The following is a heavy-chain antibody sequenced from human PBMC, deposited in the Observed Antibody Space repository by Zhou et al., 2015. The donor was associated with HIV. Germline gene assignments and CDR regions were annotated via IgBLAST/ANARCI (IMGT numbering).Heavy chain of an antibody. D-gene: IGHD3-22*01. V-gene: IGHV1-8*01. J-gene: IGHJ3*02. Sequence: QVQLVQSGAEVKKPGASVKVSCKASGYTFTSYDINWMRQATGQRPEWMGWMNTNGGQTGYAQKFQGRVTMTRDTSINTAYMELRSLRYEDAAVYYCAKSSADSDYAFDTWGQGTQVVVSS. CDR1: GYTFTSYD. CDR3: AKSSADSDYAFDT. CDR2: MNTNGGQT.